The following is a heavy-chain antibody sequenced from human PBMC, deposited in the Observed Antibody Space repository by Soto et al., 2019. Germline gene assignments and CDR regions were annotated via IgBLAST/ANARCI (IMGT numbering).Heavy chain of an antibody. CDR3: ARFKPPVYCGGDCYSPPFDY. CDR2: IIPIFGTA. CDR1: GGTFSSYA. V-gene: IGHV1-69*13. D-gene: IGHD2-21*02. J-gene: IGHJ4*02. Sequence: GASVKVSCKASGGTFSSYAISWVRQAPGQGLEWMGGIIPIFGTANYAQKFQGRVTVTADESTSTAYMELSSLRSEDTAVYYCARFKPPVYCGGDCYSPPFDYWGQGTLVTVSS.